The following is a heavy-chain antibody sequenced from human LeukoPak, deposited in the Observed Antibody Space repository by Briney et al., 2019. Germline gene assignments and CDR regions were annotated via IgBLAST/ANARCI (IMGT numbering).Heavy chain of an antibody. CDR1: GYTFTSYD. CDR3: ARGLRFLEWLPSDAFDI. CDR2: MNPNSGNT. Sequence: ASVKVSCKASGYTFTSYDINWVRQATGRGLEWMGWMNPNSGNTGYAQKFQGGVTMTRNTSISTAYMELSSLRSEDTAVYYCARGLRFLEWLPSDAFDIWGQGTMVTVSS. D-gene: IGHD3-3*01. V-gene: IGHV1-8*01. J-gene: IGHJ3*02.